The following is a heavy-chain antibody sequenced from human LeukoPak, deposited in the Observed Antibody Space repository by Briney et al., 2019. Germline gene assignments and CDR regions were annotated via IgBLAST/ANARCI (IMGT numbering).Heavy chain of an antibody. J-gene: IGHJ3*02. CDR1: GFTFSTYT. V-gene: IGHV3-21*01. Sequence: PGGSLRLSCAASGFTFSTYTMNWVRQAPGKGLEWVSSISSNIDYKYYTDSVKGRFTISRDNAKNSLYLQMNSLRAEDTAVYYCARGLSSSSSAFDIWGQGTMVTVSS. CDR3: ARGLSSSSSAFDI. D-gene: IGHD6-6*01. CDR2: ISSNIDYK.